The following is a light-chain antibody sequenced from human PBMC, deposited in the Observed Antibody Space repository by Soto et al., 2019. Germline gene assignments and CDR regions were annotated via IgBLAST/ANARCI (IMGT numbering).Light chain of an antibody. Sequence: EIVMTQSPATLSVSPGEGATLSCRASQSISSKLAWYQQKPGQAPRLLIYAASTRATGVPARFSGSGSGTEFTLTISSLQSEDLAVYYCQHYNDWGWTFGQGTKVEIK. J-gene: IGKJ1*01. V-gene: IGKV3-15*01. CDR1: QSISSK. CDR2: AAS. CDR3: QHYNDWGWT.